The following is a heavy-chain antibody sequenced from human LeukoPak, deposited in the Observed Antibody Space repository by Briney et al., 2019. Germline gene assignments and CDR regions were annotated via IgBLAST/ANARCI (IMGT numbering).Heavy chain of an antibody. V-gene: IGHV3-11*06. CDR1: GFSFSNFY. CDR3: ARESDSSGYYDY. D-gene: IGHD3-22*01. Sequence: GRSLRLSCAASGFSFSNFYMSWISQAPGNGLEWVSYISSSSTYTNSTDSVRGRFTISRDNATNSLYLNMNSLRVEDTAVYYCARESDSSGYYDYWGQGTLVTVSS. J-gene: IGHJ4*02. CDR2: ISSSSTYT.